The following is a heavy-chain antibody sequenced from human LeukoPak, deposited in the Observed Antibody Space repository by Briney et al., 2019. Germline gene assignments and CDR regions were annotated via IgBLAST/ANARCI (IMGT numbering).Heavy chain of an antibody. Sequence: SVKVSCKASGGTFSSYAISWVRQAPGQGLEWMGRIIPILGIANYAQKFQGRVTITADKSTSTAYMELSSLRSEDTAVYYCARDQYYGGNSEGYGMDVWGQGPTVTVSS. CDR3: ARDQYYGGNSEGYGMDV. J-gene: IGHJ6*02. V-gene: IGHV1-69*04. CDR1: GGTFSSYA. CDR2: IIPILGIA. D-gene: IGHD4-23*01.